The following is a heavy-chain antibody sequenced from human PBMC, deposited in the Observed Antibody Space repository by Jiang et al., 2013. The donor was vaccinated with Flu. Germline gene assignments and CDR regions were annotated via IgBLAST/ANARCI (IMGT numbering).Heavy chain of an antibody. CDR1: GGSITSGTYY. CDR3: ARHSWIQGDLIEELAIDN. Sequence: GSGLVKPSQTLSLTCTVSGGSITSGTYYWNWIRQSAGEGLEWIGRVYVSGTTNYNPALKSRVTISLDTPKNRFSLNLSPVTAADTAVYYCARHSWIQGDLIEELAIDNWGQGTLVTVSS. D-gene: IGHD3-10*01. CDR2: VYVSGTT. J-gene: IGHJ4*02. V-gene: IGHV4-61*02.